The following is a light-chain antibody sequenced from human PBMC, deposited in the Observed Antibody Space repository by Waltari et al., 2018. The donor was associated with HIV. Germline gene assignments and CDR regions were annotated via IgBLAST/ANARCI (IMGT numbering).Light chain of an antibody. V-gene: IGLV4-60*02. CDR3: ETWDSSTWV. Sequence: QPVLTQSSSASASLGSSVKLTCTLTSGHSRNIIAWHQQQAGKAPRYFMRLEGGGSYNKGSVFPDRFSGSSSGADRYLTISNLQFEDEADYYCETWDSSTWVFGGGTKLTVL. CDR1: SGHSRNI. J-gene: IGLJ3*02. CDR2: LEGGGSY.